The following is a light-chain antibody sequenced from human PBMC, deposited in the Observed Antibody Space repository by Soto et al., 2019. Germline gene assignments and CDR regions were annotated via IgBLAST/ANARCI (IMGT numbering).Light chain of an antibody. CDR3: MQAVQTPIT. CDR1: QSLLHSNGYSY. CDR2: LGS. V-gene: IGKV2-28*01. Sequence: DIVMTQSPLSLPVTPGEPASISCRSSQSLLHSNGYSYLDWYLQKPGQSPQLLIYLGSNRASGVPDRCSGSWSGTDFTLKISRVEAEDVGVYYCMQAVQTPITFGQGTRLEIK. J-gene: IGKJ5*01.